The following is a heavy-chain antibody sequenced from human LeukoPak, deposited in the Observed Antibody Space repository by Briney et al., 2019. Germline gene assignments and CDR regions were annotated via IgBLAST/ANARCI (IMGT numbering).Heavy chain of an antibody. CDR1: GYTFTSYG. Sequence: SVKVSCKASGYTFTSYGISWVRQAPGQGLEWMGRIIPILGIANYAQKFQGRVTITADKSTSTAYMELSSLRSEDTAVYYCASPLRGSSTSCYQNWGQGTLVTVSS. J-gene: IGHJ4*02. CDR2: IIPILGIA. CDR3: ASPLRGSSTSCYQN. D-gene: IGHD2-2*01. V-gene: IGHV1-69*04.